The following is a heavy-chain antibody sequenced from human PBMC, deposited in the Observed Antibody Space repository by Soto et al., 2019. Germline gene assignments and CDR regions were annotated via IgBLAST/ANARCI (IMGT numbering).Heavy chain of an antibody. J-gene: IGHJ6*02. D-gene: IGHD2-2*01. CDR2: INPNSGGT. CDR3: ARADIVVVPAAMEYYDNYGMDV. CDR1: GYTFTGYY. V-gene: IGHV1-2*02. Sequence: ASVKVSCKASGYTFTGYYMHWVRQAPGQGLEWMGWINPNSGGTNYAQKIQGRVTMTRDTSISTAYMELSRLRSDDPAVYYCARADIVVVPAAMEYYDNYGMDVWGQGTRVTVSS.